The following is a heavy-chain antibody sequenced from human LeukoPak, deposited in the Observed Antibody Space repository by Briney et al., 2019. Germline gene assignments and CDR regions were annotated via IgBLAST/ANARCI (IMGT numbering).Heavy chain of an antibody. CDR2: ISGSGGST. J-gene: IGHJ4*02. CDR3: AKDLGYFYVSGSYPLVDY. D-gene: IGHD3-10*01. CDR1: GFTFSSYA. Sequence: PGGSLRLSCAASGFTFSSYAMSWVRQAPGKGLEWVSAISGSGGSTYYADSVKGRFTISRDNSKNTLYLQMNSLRVEDTAVYYCAKDLGYFYVSGSYPLVDYWGQGTLVTVSS. V-gene: IGHV3-23*01.